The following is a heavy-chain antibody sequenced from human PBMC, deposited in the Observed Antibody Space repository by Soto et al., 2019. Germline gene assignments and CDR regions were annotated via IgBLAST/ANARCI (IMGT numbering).Heavy chain of an antibody. CDR1: GYTFTSYG. CDR3: ARDQLGARGDY. D-gene: IGHD3-10*01. Sequence: QVQLVQSGAEVKKPGASVKVSCKASGYTFTSYGISWVRQAPGQGLEWMGWIGVYNSNRNYAQKVQGRVTMTTDTSTSTAYMELRSLISDDTAVYYCARDQLGARGDYWGQGTLVTVSS. J-gene: IGHJ4*02. CDR2: IGVYNSNR. V-gene: IGHV1-18*04.